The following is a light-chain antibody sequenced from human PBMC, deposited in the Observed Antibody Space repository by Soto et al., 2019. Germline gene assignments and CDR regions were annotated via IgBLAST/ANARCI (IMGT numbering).Light chain of an antibody. CDR3: TSYAGSNNLV. J-gene: IGLJ3*02. Sequence: QSVLTQPPSASGSPGQSVTISCTGTSSDIGGYNYVSWYQQHPGKAPKRIIYEVSKRPSGVPDRFSGSKSGNTASLTVSGLQAEDEADYYFTSYAGSNNLVFAGGTKLTVL. CDR2: EVS. CDR1: SSDIGGYNY. V-gene: IGLV2-8*01.